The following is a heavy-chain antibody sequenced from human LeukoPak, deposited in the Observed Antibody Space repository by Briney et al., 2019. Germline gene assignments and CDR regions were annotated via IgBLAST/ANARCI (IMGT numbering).Heavy chain of an antibody. CDR3: ARATDYFDY. D-gene: IGHD2-21*02. Sequence: SETLSLTCTVSGGSISSYYWSWIRQPPGKGLEWIGYIYYSGSTNYNPSLKSRVTISVDTSKNQFSLKLSSVTAADTAVYYCARATDYFDYWGQGTLVTVSS. CDR1: GGSISSYY. V-gene: IGHV4-59*01. CDR2: IYYSGST. J-gene: IGHJ4*02.